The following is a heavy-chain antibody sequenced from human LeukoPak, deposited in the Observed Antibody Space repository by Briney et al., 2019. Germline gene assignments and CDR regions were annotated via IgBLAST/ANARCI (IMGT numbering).Heavy chain of an antibody. CDR2: ISSSGSTM. Sequence: GGSLRLSCAASGITFSDYYMSWIRQAPGKGLEWVSYISSSGSTMYYADSVEGRFTISRDNAKNSLFLQMNSLRAEDTAVYYCASGPWGYLDYWGQGTLVTVSS. CDR1: GITFSDYY. J-gene: IGHJ4*02. CDR3: ASGPWGYLDY. V-gene: IGHV3-11*04. D-gene: IGHD7-27*01.